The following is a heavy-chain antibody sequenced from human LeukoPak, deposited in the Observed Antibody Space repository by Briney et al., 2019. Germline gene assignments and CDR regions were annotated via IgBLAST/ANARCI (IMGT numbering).Heavy chain of an antibody. V-gene: IGHV3-30*18. Sequence: GGSLRLSCAASGFTFSNYAMHWVRQAPGKGLEWVAVISHDGSNEYYADSVRGRFTISRDNSKNTLYLQMNSLRVEDTAVYYCAKGYSSSWYYFDYWGQGTLVTVSS. J-gene: IGHJ4*02. CDR3: AKGYSSSWYYFDY. CDR1: GFTFSNYA. D-gene: IGHD6-13*01. CDR2: ISHDGSNE.